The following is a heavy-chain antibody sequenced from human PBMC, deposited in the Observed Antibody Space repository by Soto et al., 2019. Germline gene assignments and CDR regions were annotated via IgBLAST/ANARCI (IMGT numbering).Heavy chain of an antibody. Sequence: QVQLVESGGGVVQPGRSLRLSCAASGFTFSSYGMHWVRQAPGKGLEWVAVISYDGSYTYYADSMKGRVTISRDNSKNTLNVQMNSLRDEDTAVYYCAKEGSVVATSPDFDYWGQGTLVTVSS. V-gene: IGHV3-30*18. CDR2: ISYDGSYT. D-gene: IGHD5-12*01. CDR1: GFTFSSYG. J-gene: IGHJ4*02. CDR3: AKEGSVVATSPDFDY.